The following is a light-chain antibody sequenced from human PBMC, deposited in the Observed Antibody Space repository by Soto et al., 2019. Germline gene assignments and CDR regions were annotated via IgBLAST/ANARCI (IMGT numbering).Light chain of an antibody. CDR3: VAWDDSLNGYVV. J-gene: IGLJ2*01. CDR2: SNN. V-gene: IGLV1-44*01. Sequence: QSVLTQPPSASGTPGQRVTISCSGSSSNIGSNTVNWYQQLPGTAPKLVIYSNNQRPSGVPDRFSGSKSGISASLAISGLQSEDEADYYCVAWDDSLNGYVVFGGGT. CDR1: SSNIGSNT.